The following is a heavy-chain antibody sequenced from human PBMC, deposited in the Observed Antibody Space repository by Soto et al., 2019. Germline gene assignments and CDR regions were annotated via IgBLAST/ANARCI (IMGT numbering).Heavy chain of an antibody. CDR3: ARGPIVVVAATPGYFDY. CDR1: GYTFTSYG. Sequence: QVQLVQSGAEVKKPGASVKVSCKASGYTFTSYGISWVRQAPGQGLEGMGWISAYNGNTNYAQKLQGRVTMTTDTSTSTAYMELRSLRSDDTAVYYCARGPIVVVAATPGYFDYWGQGTLVTVSS. V-gene: IGHV1-18*01. J-gene: IGHJ4*02. D-gene: IGHD2-15*01. CDR2: ISAYNGNT.